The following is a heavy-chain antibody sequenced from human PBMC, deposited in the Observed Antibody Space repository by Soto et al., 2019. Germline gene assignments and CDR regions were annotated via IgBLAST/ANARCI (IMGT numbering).Heavy chain of an antibody. J-gene: IGHJ1*01. CDR2: ISHDGSNK. V-gene: IGHV3-30-3*01. CDR1: GFTFSSYA. CDR3: ARDRKYSSGWYQH. D-gene: IGHD6-19*01. Sequence: GGSLRLSCAASGFTFSSYAMHWVRQAPGKGLEWVAVISHDGSNKYYADSVKGRFTISRDNSKNTLYLQMNSLRAEDTAVYYCARDRKYSSGWYQHWGQGTLVTVSS.